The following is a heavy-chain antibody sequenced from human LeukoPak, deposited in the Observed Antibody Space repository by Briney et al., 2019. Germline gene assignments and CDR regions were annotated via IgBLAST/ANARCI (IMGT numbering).Heavy chain of an antibody. CDR3: ARASVTYYYYYYMDV. V-gene: IGHV4-59*01. CDR2: IHYSGST. Sequence: TSETLSLTCTVSGGSITNYYWTWIRQPPGKGLEWIGYIHYSGSTNYNPSLKSRVTIPVDTSKNQFSLKLSSVTAADTAVYYCARASVTYYYYYYMDVWGKGTTVTVSS. J-gene: IGHJ6*03. CDR1: GGSITNYY. D-gene: IGHD4-11*01.